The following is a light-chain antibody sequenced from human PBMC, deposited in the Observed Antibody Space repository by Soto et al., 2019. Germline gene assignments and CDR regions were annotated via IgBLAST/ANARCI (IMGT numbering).Light chain of an antibody. CDR3: MQCQQIPYT. V-gene: IGKV2-28*01. CDR2: LGS. Sequence: EIVMTQAPLSLPVTPGEPASISCKSSQSLEESNGDNYLDWYLQRPGQSPQLLSYLGSSRASGVPDMFSGSGSGTDFTLKISRVEAEDVGVYYCMQCQQIPYTCGQGTKLDIK. CDR1: QSLEESNGDNY. J-gene: IGKJ2*01.